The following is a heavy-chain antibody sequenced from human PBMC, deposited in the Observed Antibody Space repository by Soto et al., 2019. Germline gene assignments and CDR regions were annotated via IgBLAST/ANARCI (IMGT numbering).Heavy chain of an antibody. D-gene: IGHD3-9*01. V-gene: IGHV3-48*02. CDR3: ARFLYFDFG. Sequence: GGSLRLSCAASGFTFSDYSMNWVRQAPGKGLGWVSYISSSGTRHYADSVKGRFPISGDNAKDSLYLQMNSLGDEDTAVYYCARFLYFDFGGGQGTLVTVSS. J-gene: IGHJ4*02. CDR2: ISSSGTR. CDR1: GFTFSDYS.